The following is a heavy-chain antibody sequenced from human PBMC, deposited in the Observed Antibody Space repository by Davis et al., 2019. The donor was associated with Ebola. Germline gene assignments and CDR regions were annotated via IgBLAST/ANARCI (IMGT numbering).Heavy chain of an antibody. V-gene: IGHV1-8*01. D-gene: IGHD6-13*01. CDR2: MNPNSGNT. CDR3: ARGTGSSWFDP. J-gene: IGHJ5*02. Sequence: ASVKVSCKASGYTFTSYDINWVRQATGQGLEWMGWMNPNSGNTGYAQKFQDRVTITRDTSASTAYMELSGLRSEDTAVYYCARGTGSSWFDPWGQGTLVTVSS. CDR1: GYTFTSYD.